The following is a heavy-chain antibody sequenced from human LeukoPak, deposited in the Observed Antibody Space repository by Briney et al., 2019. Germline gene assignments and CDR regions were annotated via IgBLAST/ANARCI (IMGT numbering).Heavy chain of an antibody. CDR1: GYTFTGYY. J-gene: IGHJ3*02. CDR2: INPNSGGT. V-gene: IGHV1-2*02. Sequence: GASVKVSCKASGYTFTGYYMHWVRQAPGQGLEWMGWINPNSGGTNYAQKFQGRVTMTRDTSISTAYMELSRLRSDDTAVYYCARGLVVITAVDAFDIWGQGTMVTVSS. CDR3: ARGLVVITAVDAFDI. D-gene: IGHD3-22*01.